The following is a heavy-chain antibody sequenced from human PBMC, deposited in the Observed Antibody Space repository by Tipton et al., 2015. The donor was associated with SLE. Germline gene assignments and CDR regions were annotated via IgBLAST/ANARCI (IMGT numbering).Heavy chain of an antibody. D-gene: IGHD5-24*01. CDR1: SGSIISDY. CDR2: IYTSGST. V-gene: IGHV4-4*07. Sequence: TLSLTCTVSSGSIISDYWTWIRQPAGKGLEWIGRIYTSGSTNYNPPLKSRVTMSVDTSKKQFSLKLNSVTAADTAVYFCALGKLPEIYWGQGTLVTVSS. CDR3: ALGKLPEIY. J-gene: IGHJ4*02.